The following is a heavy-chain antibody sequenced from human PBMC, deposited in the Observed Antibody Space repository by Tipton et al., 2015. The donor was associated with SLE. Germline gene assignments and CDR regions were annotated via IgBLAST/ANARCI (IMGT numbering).Heavy chain of an antibody. V-gene: IGHV4-39*01. CDR2: IYYNGNT. CDR3: ARQRRIAAGGKLGWFDP. D-gene: IGHD6-13*01. Sequence: TLSLTCTVSGDSISSSSYYWGWIRQPPGKGLEWIGSIYYNGNTYYNPSRKSRVTISVDTSKTQFSLKLNSVTAADTAVYYCARQRRIAAGGKLGWFDPWGQGTLVTVSS. J-gene: IGHJ5*02. CDR1: GDSISSSSYY.